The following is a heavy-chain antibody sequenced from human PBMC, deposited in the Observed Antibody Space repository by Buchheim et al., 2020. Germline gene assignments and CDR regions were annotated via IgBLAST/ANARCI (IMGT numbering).Heavy chain of an antibody. CDR2: ISGRGGST. Sequence: VQLLESGGGLVQPGGSLRLSCAASGFTFTNYAMTWAMSWVRQAPGKGLEWVSAISGRGGSTYYADSVKGRFTISRDNSKNTLYLQMNSLRAEDTAVYYCATVEEFWSGRYNLIDYWGQGTL. V-gene: IGHV3-23*01. J-gene: IGHJ4*02. D-gene: IGHD3-3*01. CDR3: ATVEEFWSGRYNLIDY. CDR1: GFTFTNYA.